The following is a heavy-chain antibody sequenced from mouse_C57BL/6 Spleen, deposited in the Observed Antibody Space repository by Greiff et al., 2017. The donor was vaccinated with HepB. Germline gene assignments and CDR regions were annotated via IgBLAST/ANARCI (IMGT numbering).Heavy chain of an antibody. CDR1: GYTFTDYY. V-gene: IGHV1-26*01. Sequence: VQLQQAGPELVKPGASVKISCKASGYTFTDYYMNWVKQSHGKSLEWIGDINPNNGGTSYNQKFKGKATLTVDKSSSTAYMELRSLTSEDSAVYYCARSYDGYYNYAMDYWGHRTSVTVSS. J-gene: IGHJ4*01. CDR3: ARSYDGYYNYAMDY. CDR2: INPNNGGT. D-gene: IGHD2-3*01.